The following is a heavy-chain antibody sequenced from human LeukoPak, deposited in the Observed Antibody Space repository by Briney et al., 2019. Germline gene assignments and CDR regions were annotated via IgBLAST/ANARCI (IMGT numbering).Heavy chain of an antibody. CDR1: GGSFSGYY. CDR2: INHSGST. CDR3: AREGDGYNIDAFDI. Sequence: SETLSLTCAVYGGSFSGYYWSWIRQPPGKGLEWIGEINHSGSTNYNPSLKSRVTISVDTSKNQFSLKLSSVTAADTAVYYCAREGDGYNIDAFDIWGQGTMVTVSS. D-gene: IGHD5-24*01. J-gene: IGHJ3*02. V-gene: IGHV4-34*01.